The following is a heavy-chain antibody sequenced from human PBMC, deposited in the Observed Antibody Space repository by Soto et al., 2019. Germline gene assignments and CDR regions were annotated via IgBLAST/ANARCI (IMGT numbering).Heavy chain of an antibody. CDR1: SGSISSSNW. CDR3: ASYYYDSSGYSPGGFQH. J-gene: IGHJ1*01. CDR2: IYHSGST. D-gene: IGHD3-22*01. V-gene: IGHV4-4*02. Sequence: QVQLQESGPGLVKPSGTLSLTCAVSSGSISSSNWWSWVRQPPGKGLEWIGEIYHSGSTNYNASLKGPVPTAVDRSTNQCSRKLSAVTAADTAVYYCASYYYDSSGYSPGGFQHWGQGTLVTVSS.